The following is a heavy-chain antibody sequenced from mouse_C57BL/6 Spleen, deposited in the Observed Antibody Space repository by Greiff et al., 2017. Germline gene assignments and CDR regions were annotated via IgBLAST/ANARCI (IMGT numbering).Heavy chain of an antibody. J-gene: IGHJ4*01. V-gene: IGHV5-4*01. CDR3: AREGGYGPYYAMDY. D-gene: IGHD2-10*02. Sequence: EVHLVESGGGLVKPGGSLKLSCAASGFTFSSYAMYWVRQTPEKRLEWVATISDGGSYTYYPDNVKGRFTISRDNAKNNLYLQMSHLKSEDTAMYYCAREGGYGPYYAMDYWGQGTSVTVSS. CDR1: GFTFSSYA. CDR2: ISDGGSYT.